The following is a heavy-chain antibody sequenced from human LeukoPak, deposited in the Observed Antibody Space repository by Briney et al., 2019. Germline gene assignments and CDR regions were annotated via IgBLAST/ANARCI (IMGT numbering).Heavy chain of an antibody. CDR3: ARGVISYSSGWFKDY. Sequence: SETLSLTCAVYSGSFSGYYWSWIRQPPGKGLEWIGEINHSGSTNYNPSLKSRVTISVDTSKNQFSLKLSSVTAADTAVYYCARGVISYSSGWFKDYWGQGTLVTVSS. CDR2: INHSGST. D-gene: IGHD6-19*01. J-gene: IGHJ4*02. CDR1: SGSFSGYY. V-gene: IGHV4-34*01.